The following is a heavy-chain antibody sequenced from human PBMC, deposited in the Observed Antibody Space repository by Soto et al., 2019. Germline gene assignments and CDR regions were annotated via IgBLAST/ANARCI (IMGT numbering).Heavy chain of an antibody. D-gene: IGHD6-19*01. J-gene: IGHJ6*02. CDR3: ARGPLVAVDRYYYYAMDV. CDR2: INHSGST. V-gene: IGHV4-34*01. CDR1: GGSFSGYY. Sequence: ASETLSLTCAVYGGSFSGYYWSWIRQPPGKGLEWIGEINHSGSTNYNPSLKSRVTISVDTSKNQFSLKLSSVTAADTAVYYCARGPLVAVDRYYYYAMDVWGQGTTVTVSS.